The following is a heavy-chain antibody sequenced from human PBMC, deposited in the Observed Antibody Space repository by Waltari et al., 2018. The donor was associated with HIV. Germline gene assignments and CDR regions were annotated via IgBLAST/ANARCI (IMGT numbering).Heavy chain of an antibody. D-gene: IGHD3-3*01. V-gene: IGHV3-23*01. CDR1: GFTFSSSA. CDR3: AGFLEWSTPLDYLDY. CDR2: ISGSGGST. Sequence: EVQLLESGGGLVQPGGSLRLSCAASGFTFSSSAMSWVRQAPGKGLEWVSAISGSGGSTHDADSVKGRFTISRDTSKSTLYLQMNSLRAEDTAVYYCAGFLEWSTPLDYLDYWGQGTLVTVSS. J-gene: IGHJ4*02.